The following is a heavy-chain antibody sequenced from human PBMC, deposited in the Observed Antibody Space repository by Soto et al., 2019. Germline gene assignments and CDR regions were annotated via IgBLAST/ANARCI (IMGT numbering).Heavy chain of an antibody. J-gene: IGHJ4*02. CDR3: SKHPYTTTYYYGSGSRENGLFDY. CDR2: ISGSGGST. Sequence: EVQLLESGGGLVQPGGSLRLSCAASGFIFSSYAMSWVRQAPGKGLEWVSAISGSGGSTYYADSVKGRFTISRDNSKNTLYLQMNSLRAEDTAVYYCSKHPYTTTYYYGSGSRENGLFDYWGQGTLVTVSS. V-gene: IGHV3-23*01. CDR1: GFIFSSYA. D-gene: IGHD3-10*01.